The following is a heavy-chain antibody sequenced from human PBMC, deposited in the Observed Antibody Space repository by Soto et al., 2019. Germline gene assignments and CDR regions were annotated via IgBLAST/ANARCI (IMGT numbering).Heavy chain of an antibody. CDR2: IHNSGTS. D-gene: IGHD3-22*01. CDR1: GDTSTSYY. J-gene: IGHJ5*01. V-gene: IGHV4-59*01. Sequence: SETLSLTCTVSGDTSTSYYWGWIRQAQGKGLEWIGHIHNSGTSTHNPSLNGRVTISIDMSKKQFSLKLTSLTSADTAVYYCARDFYDSVGYTWFDSWSQGTLVTVSS. CDR3: ARDFYDSVGYTWFDS.